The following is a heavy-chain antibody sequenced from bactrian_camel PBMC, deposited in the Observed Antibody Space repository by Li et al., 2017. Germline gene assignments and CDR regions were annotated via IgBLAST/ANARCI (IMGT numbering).Heavy chain of an antibody. J-gene: IGHJ4*01. Sequence: HVQLVESGGGLVQPGGSLRLSCAASGFTFSSYSLYWVRQAPGKEREGVAAIDTDGDADYADSVKGRFTISRDNAKNAVFLQMNSLKSEDTALYFCVPIGGMWSGSLGYWGQGTQVTVS. V-gene: IGHV3S1*01. D-gene: IGHD2*01. CDR2: IDTDGDA. CDR3: VPIGGMWSGSLGY. CDR1: GFTFSSYS.